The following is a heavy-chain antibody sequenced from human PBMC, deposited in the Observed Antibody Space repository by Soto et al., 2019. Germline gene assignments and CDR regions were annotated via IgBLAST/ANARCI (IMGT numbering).Heavy chain of an antibody. D-gene: IGHD2-15*01. J-gene: IGHJ5*02. Sequence: QVQLQESGPGLVKPSETLSLTCTVSGVSINSYYWSWIRQPPGKGLEYIGYIYYSGSTNYNPSLKSRVTISVDTSKNHFSLKLSSVTAADTAVYYCARGISATPNWFDPWGQGTLVTVSS. V-gene: IGHV4-59*01. CDR1: GVSINSYY. CDR2: IYYSGST. CDR3: ARGISATPNWFDP.